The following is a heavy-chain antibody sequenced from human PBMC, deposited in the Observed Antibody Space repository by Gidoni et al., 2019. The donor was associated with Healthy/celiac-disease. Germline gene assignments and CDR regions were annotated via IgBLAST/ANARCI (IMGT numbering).Heavy chain of an antibody. D-gene: IGHD2-21*01. J-gene: IGHJ6*02. CDR3: ARDLDFYRGGYYYYGMDV. Sequence: EVQLVESGGGVVRHGGSLRLSCAASGFTFADYGMSWVRQAPGKGLEWVSGINWNGGSTGYADSVKGRFTISRDNAKNSLYLQMNSLRAEDTALYHCARDLDFYRGGYYYYGMDVWGQGTTVTVSS. CDR1: GFTFADYG. V-gene: IGHV3-20*01. CDR2: INWNGGST.